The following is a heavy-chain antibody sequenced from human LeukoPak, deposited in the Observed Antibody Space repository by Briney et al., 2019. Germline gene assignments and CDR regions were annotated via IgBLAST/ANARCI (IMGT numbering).Heavy chain of an antibody. D-gene: IGHD1-26*01. CDR1: GGSISSYY. V-gene: IGHV4-59*01. J-gene: IGHJ3*02. CDR2: IYYSGST. Sequence: SETLSLTCTVSGGSISSYYWSWIRQPPGKGLEWIGYIYYSGSTNYNPSLKSRVTISVDTFKNQFSLKLSSVTAADTAVYYCASVEVGATIKDAFDIWGQGTMVTVSS. CDR3: ASVEVGATIKDAFDI.